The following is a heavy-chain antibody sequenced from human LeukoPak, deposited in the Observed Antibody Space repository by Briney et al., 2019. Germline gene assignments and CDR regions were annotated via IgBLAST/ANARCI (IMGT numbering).Heavy chain of an antibody. V-gene: IGHV3-23*01. Sequence: PGGSLRLSCAASGFTFSSYAMSWVRQAPGKGLEWVSAISGSGGSTYYADSVKGRFTISRDNAKNSLYLQMNSLRAEDTAVYYCARAGKYYYGSGIAGFDYWGQGTLVTVSS. J-gene: IGHJ4*02. CDR2: ISGSGGST. D-gene: IGHD3-10*01. CDR1: GFTFSSYA. CDR3: ARAGKYYYGSGIAGFDY.